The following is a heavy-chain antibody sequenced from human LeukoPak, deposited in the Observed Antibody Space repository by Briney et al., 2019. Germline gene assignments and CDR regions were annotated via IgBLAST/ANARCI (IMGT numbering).Heavy chain of an antibody. J-gene: IGHJ6*02. CDR3: ARRSHCMGGSCPPV. Sequence: PSETLSLTCTVSGDSISSSYYYWVWIRQPPGKGLEWFGSIYYGGSTYYNPSLKSRVTISSDTSKNQFSLKLSSVTATDTAVYYCARRSHCMGGSCPPVWGQGTTVTVSS. CDR2: IYYGGST. V-gene: IGHV4-39*01. CDR1: GDSISSSYYY. D-gene: IGHD2-15*01.